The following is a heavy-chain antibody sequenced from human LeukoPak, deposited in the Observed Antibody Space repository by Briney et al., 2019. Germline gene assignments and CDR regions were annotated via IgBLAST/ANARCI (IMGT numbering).Heavy chain of an antibody. CDR2: IYSGGDT. CDR1: GFTVSGNY. D-gene: IGHD4-17*01. Sequence: GGSLRLSCAASGFTVSGNYMSWVRQAPGKGLEWVSVIYSGGDTYSADSVKGRFTISRDNSKNTVYLQMNSLRAEDTAVYYCAREGGGDYGDYLRYWGQGTLDTVSS. CDR3: AREGGGDYGDYLRY. J-gene: IGHJ4*02. V-gene: IGHV3-53*01.